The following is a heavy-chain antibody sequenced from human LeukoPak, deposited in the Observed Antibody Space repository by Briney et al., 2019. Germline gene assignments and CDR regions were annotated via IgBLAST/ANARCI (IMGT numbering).Heavy chain of an antibody. CDR3: ARSKIDY. D-gene: IGHD4-11*01. Sequence: GGSLRLSCAASGFTFSNYWMSWVRQAPGKGLEWVANIKQDGSDKYYVDSVEGRFTISRDNAKNSLDLQMSSLRADDTALYYCARSKIDYWGQGTLVTVSS. V-gene: IGHV3-7*01. J-gene: IGHJ4*02. CDR2: IKQDGSDK. CDR1: GFTFSNYW.